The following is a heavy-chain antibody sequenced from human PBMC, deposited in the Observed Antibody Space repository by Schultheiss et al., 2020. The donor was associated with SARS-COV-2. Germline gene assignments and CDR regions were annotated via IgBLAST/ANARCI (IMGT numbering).Heavy chain of an antibody. J-gene: IGHJ4*02. CDR2: IYYSGST. CDR3: ARQGYGSYAGY. CDR1: GGSISSYY. Sequence: SETLSLTCTVSGGSISSYYWSWIRQPPGKGLEWIGYIYYSGSTYYNPSLKSRVTISVDTSKNQFSLKLSSVTAADTAVYYCARQGYGSYAGYWGQGTLVTVSS. V-gene: IGHV4-59*06. D-gene: IGHD3-10*01.